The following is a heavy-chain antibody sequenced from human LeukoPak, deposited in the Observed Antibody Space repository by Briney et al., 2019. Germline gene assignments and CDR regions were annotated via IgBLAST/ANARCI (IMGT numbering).Heavy chain of an antibody. J-gene: IGHJ6*02. Sequence: PGGSLRLSCAASGFTFDDYAMHWVRQAPGKGLEWVSAISPDSNEKRYADSVKGRFAISRDNAKNSVYLQISSLRVEDTSVYYCARWVGVWGSISVTERRADVWGQGTTVTVSS. V-gene: IGHV3-21*01. CDR2: ISPDSNEK. CDR1: GFTFDDYA. D-gene: IGHD3-16*01. CDR3: ARWVGVWGSISVTERRADV.